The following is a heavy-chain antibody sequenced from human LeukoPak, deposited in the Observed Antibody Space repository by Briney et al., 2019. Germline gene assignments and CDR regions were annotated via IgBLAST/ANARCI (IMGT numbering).Heavy chain of an antibody. CDR1: GSTFSSYG. V-gene: IGHV3-30*02. CDR3: AKEIFAYSSSWFDY. Sequence: GGSLRLSCAASGSTFSSYGMHWVRQAPGKGLEWVAFIRYDGSNKYYADSVKGRFTISRDNSKNTLYLQMNSLRAEDTAVYYCAKEIFAYSSSWFDYWGQGTLVTVSS. J-gene: IGHJ5*01. D-gene: IGHD6-13*01. CDR2: IRYDGSNK.